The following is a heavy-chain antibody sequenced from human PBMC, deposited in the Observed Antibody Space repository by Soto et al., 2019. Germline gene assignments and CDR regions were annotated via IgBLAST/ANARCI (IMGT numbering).Heavy chain of an antibody. D-gene: IGHD3-22*01. J-gene: IGHJ4*02. CDR3: ASRNYYDNRGYYKYYFDY. V-gene: IGHV3-23*01. CDR1: GFRFNNYA. CDR2: ISNNGGST. Sequence: GGSLRLSCAASGFRFNNYAMSWVRQAPGKGLEWVSGISNNGGSTYYADSVKGRFTISRDNSQNTLSLQLNSLRAEDTAVYYCASRNYYDNRGYYKYYFDYWGQGTLVTVSS.